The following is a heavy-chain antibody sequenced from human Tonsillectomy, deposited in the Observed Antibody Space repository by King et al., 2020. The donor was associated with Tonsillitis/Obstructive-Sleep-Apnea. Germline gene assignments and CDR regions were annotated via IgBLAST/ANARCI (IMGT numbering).Heavy chain of an antibody. CDR1: GFTFSSYE. CDR2: ISSSGSTI. Sequence: VQLVESGGGLVQPGGSLRLSCAASGFTFSSYEMNWVRQAPGKGLEWVSYISSSGSTIYYADSVKGRFTISRDNAKNSLYLQMNSLRAEATAVYYCARVEGDIAAAGTGWFDPWGQGTLVTVSS. J-gene: IGHJ5*02. V-gene: IGHV3-48*03. D-gene: IGHD6-13*01. CDR3: ARVEGDIAAAGTGWFDP.